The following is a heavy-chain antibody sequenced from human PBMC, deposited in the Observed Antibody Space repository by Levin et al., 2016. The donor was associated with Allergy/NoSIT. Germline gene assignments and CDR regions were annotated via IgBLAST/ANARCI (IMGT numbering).Heavy chain of an antibody. CDR1: GFTFSAYG. V-gene: IGHV3-33*01. Sequence: GESLKISCAASGFTFSAYGMHWVRQAPGKGLEWVSIIWYDGRSKYYADSVKGRFTIARDNSKNMVYLQMNSLRAEDTAVYYCARDSSQLVYGDEYFQDWGQGTLVTVSS. CDR2: IWYDGRSK. D-gene: IGHD2-2*01. CDR3: ARDSSQLVYGDEYFQD. J-gene: IGHJ1*01.